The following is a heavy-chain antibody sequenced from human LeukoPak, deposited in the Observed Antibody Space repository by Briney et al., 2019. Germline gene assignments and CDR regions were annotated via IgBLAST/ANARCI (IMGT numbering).Heavy chain of an antibody. J-gene: IGHJ1*01. CDR3: AREDRAHDYGDYGKKEYFQH. CDR2: ISGGGDTI. D-gene: IGHD4-17*01. CDR1: GFTFSTYA. Sequence: GGSLRLSCAASGFTFSTYAMSWVRQAPGKGLEWVSAISGGGDTIYYTGSVKGRFTISRDNSKNTLYLQMNSLRAEDTAVYYCAREDRAHDYGDYGKKEYFQHWGQGTLVTVSS. V-gene: IGHV3-23*01.